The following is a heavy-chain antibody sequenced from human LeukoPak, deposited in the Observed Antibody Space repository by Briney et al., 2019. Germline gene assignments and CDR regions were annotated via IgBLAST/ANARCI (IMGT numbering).Heavy chain of an antibody. Sequence: GASVKVSCKASGYTFAGYYMHWVRQAPGQGLEWMGWINPNSGGTNYAQKFQGRVTMTRDTSISTAYMELSRLRSDDTAVYYCARYPQNYDILTGYTYYYYGMDVWGQGTTVTVSS. J-gene: IGHJ6*02. CDR3: ARYPQNYDILTGYTYYYYGMDV. D-gene: IGHD3-9*01. CDR2: INPNSGGT. CDR1: GYTFAGYY. V-gene: IGHV1-2*02.